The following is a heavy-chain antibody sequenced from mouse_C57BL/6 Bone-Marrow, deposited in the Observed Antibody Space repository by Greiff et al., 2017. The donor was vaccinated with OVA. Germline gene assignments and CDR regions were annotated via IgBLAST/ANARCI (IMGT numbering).Heavy chain of an antibody. V-gene: IGHV1-74*01. J-gene: IGHJ2*01. CDR3: AILHPWFDY. CDR2: LHPSDSDT. CDR1: GYTFTSYW. Sequence: QVQLQQPGAELVKPGASVKVSCKASGYTFTSYWMNWVKQRPGQGLEWIGRLHPSDSDTNYNQKFKGKATLTVDKSSSTAYMQLSSLTSEDAAVYYCAILHPWFDYWGQGTTLTVSS.